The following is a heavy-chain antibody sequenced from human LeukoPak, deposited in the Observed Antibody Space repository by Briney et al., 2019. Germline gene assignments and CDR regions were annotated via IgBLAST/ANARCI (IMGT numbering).Heavy chain of an antibody. Sequence: ASVKVSCKASGYTFTSYDINWVRQATGQGLEWMGWMNPNSGNTGYAQKFQGRVTMTEDTSTDTAYMELSSLRSEDTAVYYCARSNSGYFDYWDQGTLVTVSS. V-gene: IGHV1-8*01. CDR3: ARSNSGYFDY. J-gene: IGHJ4*02. CDR2: MNPNSGNT. CDR1: GYTFTSYD. D-gene: IGHD4-23*01.